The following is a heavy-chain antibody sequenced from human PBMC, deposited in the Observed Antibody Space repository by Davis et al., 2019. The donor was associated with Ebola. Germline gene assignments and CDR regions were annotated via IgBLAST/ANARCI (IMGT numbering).Heavy chain of an antibody. V-gene: IGHV4-30-4*01. J-gene: IGHJ6*02. Sequence: PSETLSLTCTVSGGSITSGNYYWSWIRQPPGKGPEWVGYIFYNGNTYYNPSLKSRVTISIDTSKNQVSLRLTSVTAADTAVYYCARNLSALWNGHLQVTSSYYGMDVGGQGTTVIVSS. CDR1: GGSITSGNYY. CDR3: ARNLSALWNGHLQVTSSYYGMDV. CDR2: IFYNGNT. D-gene: IGHD3-3*01.